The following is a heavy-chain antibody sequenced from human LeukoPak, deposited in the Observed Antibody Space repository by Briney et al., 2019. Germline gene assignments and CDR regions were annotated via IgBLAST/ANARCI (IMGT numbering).Heavy chain of an antibody. V-gene: IGHV3-48*02. J-gene: IGHJ4*02. CDR1: GFSFSTYS. Sequence: GGSLRLSCAASGFSFSTYSMNWVRQAPGKGLEWVSYISSSSGTIYYADSVKGRFTISRDSAKNTLYLQMNSLRDEDTAVYYCARGSTISQNPLFDYWGQGTLVTVSS. CDR3: ARGSTISQNPLFDY. D-gene: IGHD5/OR15-5a*01. CDR2: ISSSSGTI.